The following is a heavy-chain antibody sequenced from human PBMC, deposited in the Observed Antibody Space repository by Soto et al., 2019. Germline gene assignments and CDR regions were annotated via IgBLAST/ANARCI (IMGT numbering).Heavy chain of an antibody. CDR2: IYYSGST. CDR3: ARGANIHYFDY. J-gene: IGHJ4*02. CDR1: GGSISSYY. Sequence: SETLSLTCTVSGGSISSYYWSWIRQPPGKGLEWIGYIYYSGSTNYNPSLKSRVTISVDTSKNQFSLKLSSVTAADTAVYYCARGANIHYFDYWGQGTLVTSPQ. V-gene: IGHV4-59*01.